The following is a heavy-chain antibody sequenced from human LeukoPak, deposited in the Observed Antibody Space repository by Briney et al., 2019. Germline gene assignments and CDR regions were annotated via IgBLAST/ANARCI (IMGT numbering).Heavy chain of an antibody. CDR1: GYTFTGYY. D-gene: IGHD3-22*01. J-gene: IGHJ4*02. Sequence: ASVKVSCKASGYTFTGYYMHWVRQAPGQGLEWMGGIIPIFGTANYAQKFQGRVTITADESTSTAYMELSSLRSEDTAVYYCARGGSMIVDAAFDYWGQGTLVTVSS. CDR2: IIPIFGTA. CDR3: ARGGSMIVDAAFDY. V-gene: IGHV1-69*13.